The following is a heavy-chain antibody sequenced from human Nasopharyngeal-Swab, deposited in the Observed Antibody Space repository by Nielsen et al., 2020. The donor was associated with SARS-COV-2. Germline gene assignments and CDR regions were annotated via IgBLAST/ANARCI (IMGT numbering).Heavy chain of an antibody. J-gene: IGHJ4*02. CDR3: ARELLLDY. CDR1: GFTFSNYG. D-gene: IGHD1-26*01. Sequence: GESLKISCAASGFTFSNYGMHWVRQAPGKGLEWVAVIWYDGSNKYYADSVRGRFTISRDNSKNTLYLQMNSLRAEDTAVYYCARELLLDYWGQGTLVTVSS. V-gene: IGHV3-33*01. CDR2: IWYDGSNK.